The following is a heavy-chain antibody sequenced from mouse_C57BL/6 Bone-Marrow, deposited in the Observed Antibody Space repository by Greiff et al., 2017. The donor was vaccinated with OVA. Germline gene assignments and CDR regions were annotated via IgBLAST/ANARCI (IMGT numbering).Heavy chain of an antibody. V-gene: IGHV1-82*01. D-gene: IGHD1-1*01. Sequence: QVQLQQSGPELVKPGASVKISCKASGYAFSSSWMNWVKQRPGKGLEWIGRIYPGDGDTNYNGKFKGKATLTADKSSSTAYMQLSSLTSEDSAVYFCAGYDYGSPYWGQGTLVTVSA. CDR3: AGYDYGSPY. CDR1: GYAFSSSW. J-gene: IGHJ3*01. CDR2: IYPGDGDT.